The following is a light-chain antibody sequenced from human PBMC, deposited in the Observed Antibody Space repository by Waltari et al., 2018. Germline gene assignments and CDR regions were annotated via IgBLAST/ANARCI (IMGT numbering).Light chain of an antibody. V-gene: IGLV3-19*01. CDR2: GKN. J-gene: IGLJ2*01. Sequence: SSELTQDPAVSVALGQTVRITCQGDILRTYYGSWCRQKPGPAPVLVIYGKNNPPLGIPDRLLSSRSGNPASFVITGAQAEDEADYYCSSRDLSGDVGFGGGTRLTVL. CDR1: ILRTYY. CDR3: SSRDLSGDVG.